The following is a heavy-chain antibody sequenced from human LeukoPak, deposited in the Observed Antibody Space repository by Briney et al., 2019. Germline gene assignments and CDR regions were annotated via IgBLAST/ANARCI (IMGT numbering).Heavy chain of an antibody. CDR1: GYTFTELS. J-gene: IGHJ3*02. CDR3: ATGHNWRVDAFDI. Sequence: ASVMVSCKVSGYTFTELSMHWVRQAPGKGLEWMGGFDPEDGETIYAQKFQGRVTMTEDTSTDTAYMELSSLRSEDTAVYYCATGHNWRVDAFDIWGQGTLVTVSS. V-gene: IGHV1-24*01. D-gene: IGHD1-1*01. CDR2: FDPEDGET.